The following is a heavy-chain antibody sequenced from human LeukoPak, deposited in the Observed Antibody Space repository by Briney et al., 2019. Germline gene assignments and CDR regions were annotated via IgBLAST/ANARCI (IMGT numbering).Heavy chain of an antibody. CDR3: ASLSYHGSGSPFDY. D-gene: IGHD3-10*01. CDR1: GFTFSSYS. CDR2: ISSSSSTI. V-gene: IGHV3-48*04. Sequence: GGSLRLSCAASGFTFSSYSMNWVRQAPGKGLEWVSYISSSSSTIYYADSVKGRFTISRDNAKNSLYLQMNSLRAEDTAVYYCASLSYHGSGSPFDYWGQGILVTVSS. J-gene: IGHJ4*02.